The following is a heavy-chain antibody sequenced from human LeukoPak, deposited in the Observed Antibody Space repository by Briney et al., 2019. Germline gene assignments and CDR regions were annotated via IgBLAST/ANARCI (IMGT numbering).Heavy chain of an antibody. D-gene: IGHD6-6*01. J-gene: IGHJ5*02. CDR1: GYTFTGYY. CDR3: ARDLRIAARPFSCGLDP. V-gene: IGHV1-2*02. CDR2: INPNSGGT. Sequence: GASVKVSCKASGYTFTGYYMHWVRQAPGQGLEWMGWINPNSGGTNYAQKFQGRVTMTRDTSISTAYMELSRLRSDDTAVYYCARDLRIAARPFSCGLDPWGQGTLVTVSS.